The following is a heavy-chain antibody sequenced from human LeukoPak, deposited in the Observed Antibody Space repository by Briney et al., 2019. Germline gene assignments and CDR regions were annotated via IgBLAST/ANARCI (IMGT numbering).Heavy chain of an antibody. J-gene: IGHJ4*02. CDR1: GGSISSSSYY. CDR2: IYHSGST. V-gene: IGHV4-39*07. Sequence: SETLSLTCTVSGGSISSSSYYWGWIRQPPGKGLEWIGSIYHSGSTYYNPSLKSRVTISVDTSKNQFSLKLSSVTAADTAVYYCASAKGVETLDYWGQGTLVTVSS. D-gene: IGHD3-16*01. CDR3: ASAKGVETLDY.